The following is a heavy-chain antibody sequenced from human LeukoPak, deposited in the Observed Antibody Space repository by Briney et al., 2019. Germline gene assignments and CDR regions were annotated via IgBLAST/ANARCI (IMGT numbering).Heavy chain of an antibody. CDR3: AKWGDYDILTGYYDSDY. CDR1: GFTFSNYA. Sequence: GGSLRLSCAASGFTFSNYAMSWVRQAPGKGLEWVSAVSGRDDSTYYADSVKGRFTISRGNSKNTLSLQMNSLRPEATAVYYCAKWGDYDILTGYYDSDYWGQGTLVTVSS. CDR2: VSGRDDST. D-gene: IGHD3-9*01. J-gene: IGHJ4*02. V-gene: IGHV3-23*01.